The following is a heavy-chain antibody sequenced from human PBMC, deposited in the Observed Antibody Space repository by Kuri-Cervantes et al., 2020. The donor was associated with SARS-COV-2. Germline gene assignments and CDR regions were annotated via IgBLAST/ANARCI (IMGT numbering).Heavy chain of an antibody. CDR1: GYTFTSYY. D-gene: IGHD5-18*01. Sequence: SVKVSCKASGYTFTSYYMHWVRQAPGQGLEWMGGIIPIFGTANYAQKFQGRVTITTDESTSTACMELSSLRSEDTAVYYCARGNTADAFDIWGQGTMVTVSS. J-gene: IGHJ3*02. CDR3: ARGNTADAFDI. CDR2: IIPIFGTA. V-gene: IGHV1-69*05.